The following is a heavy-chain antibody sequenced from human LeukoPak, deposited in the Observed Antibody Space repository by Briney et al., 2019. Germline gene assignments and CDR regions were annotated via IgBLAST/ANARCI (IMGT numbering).Heavy chain of an antibody. D-gene: IGHD4-11*01. CDR2: INPNSGGT. Sequence: ASVKVSCKASVYTFTDYYMHWVRQAPGQGLEWMGWINPNSGGTNYAQKFQGRVTMTRDTSISTAYMELSRLRSDDTAVYFCARDNDYRDFDYWGQGTLVTVSS. CDR3: ARDNDYRDFDY. J-gene: IGHJ4*02. V-gene: IGHV1-2*02. CDR1: VYTFTDYY.